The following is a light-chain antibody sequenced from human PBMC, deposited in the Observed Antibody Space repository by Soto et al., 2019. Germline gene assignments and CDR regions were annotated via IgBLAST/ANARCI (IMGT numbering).Light chain of an antibody. J-gene: IGKJ1*01. CDR2: GAS. Sequence: EIVLTQSPGTLSLSPGERATLSCRASQSVSSSYLAWYQQKPGQAPRLLIYGASSRATGIPDRFSGSGSGKDFTITISRLEPEDFEVYYCQQYGSSPRTFGQGTKVEIK. V-gene: IGKV3-20*01. CDR1: QSVSSSY. CDR3: QQYGSSPRT.